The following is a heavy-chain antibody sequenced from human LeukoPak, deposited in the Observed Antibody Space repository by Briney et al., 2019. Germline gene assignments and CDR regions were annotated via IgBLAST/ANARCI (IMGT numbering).Heavy chain of an antibody. V-gene: IGHV4-59*08. CDR2: IFYSGSN. CDR3: ARFTTVVPAFWYFDL. CDR1: GASISNYY. D-gene: IGHD4-23*01. Sequence: PSETLSLTCTVSGASISNYYWSWIRQPPGKGLEWIGYIFYSGSNKYNPSLKSRVTISLDTSKYQFSLQLRSVTAADTAVYYCARFTTVVPAFWYFDLWGRGTLVTVSS. J-gene: IGHJ2*01.